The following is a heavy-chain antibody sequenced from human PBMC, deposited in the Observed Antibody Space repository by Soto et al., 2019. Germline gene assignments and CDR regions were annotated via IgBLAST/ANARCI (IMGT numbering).Heavy chain of an antibody. V-gene: IGHV4-59*12. CDR2: IYYSGST. CDR3: AREPYLPKARNDF. CDR1: GGSISSYY. J-gene: IGHJ4*02. Sequence: SETLSLTCTVSGGSISSYYWSWIRQPPGKGLEWIGYIYYSGSTNYNPSLRSRVTISVDASKNQFSLRLTSVTAADSAVYFCAREPYLPKARNDFWGQGTLVTVSS.